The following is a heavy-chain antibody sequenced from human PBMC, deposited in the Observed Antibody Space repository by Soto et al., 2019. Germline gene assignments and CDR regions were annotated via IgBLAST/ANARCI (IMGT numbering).Heavy chain of an antibody. D-gene: IGHD6-6*01. J-gene: IGHJ4*02. Sequence: EVQLVESGGGLVKPGGSLRLSCAASGFTFSSYSMNWVRRAPGKGLEWVSSISSSSSYIYYADSVKGRFTISRDNAKNSLYLQMNSLRAEVTAVYHCAIDLSVSSSPYFDYWGQGTLVTLSS. CDR2: ISSSSSYI. CDR1: GFTFSSYS. CDR3: AIDLSVSSSPYFDY. V-gene: IGHV3-21*01.